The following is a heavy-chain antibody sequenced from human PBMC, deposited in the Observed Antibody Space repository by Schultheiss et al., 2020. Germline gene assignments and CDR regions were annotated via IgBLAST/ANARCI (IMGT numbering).Heavy chain of an antibody. J-gene: IGHJ4*02. D-gene: IGHD3-3*01. Sequence: SQTLSLTCTVSGGSIGRSFYYWGWIRQPPGKGLEWIGGISTSGSTNYNPSLKRRIAISLDTSKNQFSLHLSSVTVADTAVYYCARDSLFWSGYHLTRGFDYWGQGTLVTVSS. CDR2: ISTSGST. CDR3: ARDSLFWSGYHLTRGFDY. CDR1: GGSIGRSFYY. V-gene: IGHV4-61*02.